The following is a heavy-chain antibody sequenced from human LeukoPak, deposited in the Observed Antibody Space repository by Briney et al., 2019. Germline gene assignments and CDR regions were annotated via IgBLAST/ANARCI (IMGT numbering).Heavy chain of an antibody. V-gene: IGHV3-23*01. Sequence: GGSLRLSCAASGFTLSSYAMTWVRQAPGKGLEWVTGISGSGDDTCYADSVKGRFTVSRDNSKNTLYLQMNSPRVEDTAVYYCAKGDASPVHLLTGHWGQGTLVTVSS. CDR3: AKGDASPVHLLTGH. D-gene: IGHD3-9*01. CDR1: GFTLSSYA. J-gene: IGHJ4*02. CDR2: ISGSGDDT.